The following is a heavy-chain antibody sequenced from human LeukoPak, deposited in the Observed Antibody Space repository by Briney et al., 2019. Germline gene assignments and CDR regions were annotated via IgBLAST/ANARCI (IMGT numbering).Heavy chain of an antibody. D-gene: IGHD5-18*01. CDR1: GGSISSGSYY. J-gene: IGHJ3*02. CDR2: IYTSGST. CDR3: ARVRGYSYGSDAFDI. Sequence: SETLSLTCTVSGGSISSGSYYWSWIRQPAGKGLEWIGRIYTSGSTNYNPSLKSRVTISVDTSKNQFSLKLSSVTAADTAVFYCARVRGYSYGSDAFDIWGQGTMVTVSS. V-gene: IGHV4-61*02.